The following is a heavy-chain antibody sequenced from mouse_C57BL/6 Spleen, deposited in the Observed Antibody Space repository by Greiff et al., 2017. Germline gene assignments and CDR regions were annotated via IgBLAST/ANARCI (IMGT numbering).Heavy chain of an antibody. CDR3: ARGTTVVFDY. Sequence: QVQLQQSGAELVRPGTSVKVSCKASGYAFTNYLIEWVKQRPGQGLEWIGVINPGSGGTNYNEKFKGKATLTADKSSSTAYMQLSSLTSEDSAVYFCARGTTVVFDYWGQGTMLTVSA. CDR1: GYAFTNYL. D-gene: IGHD1-1*01. V-gene: IGHV1-54*01. CDR2: INPGSGGT. J-gene: IGHJ2*01.